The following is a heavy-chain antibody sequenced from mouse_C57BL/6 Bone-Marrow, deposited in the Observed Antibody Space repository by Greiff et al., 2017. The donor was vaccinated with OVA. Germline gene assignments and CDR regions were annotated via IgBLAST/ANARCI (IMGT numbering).Heavy chain of an antibody. D-gene: IGHD1-1*01. V-gene: IGHV5-12*01. J-gene: IGHJ1*03. CDR3: ARHYYGSSYKYFDV. CDR2: ISNGGGST. CDR1: GFTFSDYY. Sequence: DVKLVESGGGLVQPGGSLKLSCAASGFTFSDYYMYWVRQTPEKRLEWVAYISNGGGSTYYPDTVKGRFTISRDNAKNTLYLQMSRLKSEDTAMYYCARHYYGSSYKYFDVWGTGTTVTVSS.